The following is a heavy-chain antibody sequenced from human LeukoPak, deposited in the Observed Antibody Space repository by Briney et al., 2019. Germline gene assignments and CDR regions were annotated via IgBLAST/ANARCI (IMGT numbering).Heavy chain of an antibody. V-gene: IGHV3-21*04. D-gene: IGHD3-10*01. Sequence: GGSLRLSCAASGFTFSSYSMNWVRQAPGKGLEWVSSISSSSSYIYYADSVKGRFTISRDNAKNSLYLQMNSLRAEDTAVYYCARAMVRGVIISSFDYWGQGTLVTVSS. CDR1: GFTFSSYS. J-gene: IGHJ4*02. CDR3: ARAMVRGVIISSFDY. CDR2: ISSSSSYI.